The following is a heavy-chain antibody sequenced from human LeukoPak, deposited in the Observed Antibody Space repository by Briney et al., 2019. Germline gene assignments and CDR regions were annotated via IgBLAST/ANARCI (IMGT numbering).Heavy chain of an antibody. CDR3: ARGSIYCSSTSCYEFDY. V-gene: IGHV3-7*01. J-gene: IGHJ4*02. D-gene: IGHD2-2*01. Sequence: GGSLRLSCAASGFTFGYYWMSWVRQAPGKGLEWVANIREDGSENYYVDSLRGRFSISRDNAKNSLYLQMNSLRAEDTAVYYCARGSIYCSSTSCYEFDYWGQGILVTVSS. CDR1: GFTFGYYW. CDR2: IREDGSEN.